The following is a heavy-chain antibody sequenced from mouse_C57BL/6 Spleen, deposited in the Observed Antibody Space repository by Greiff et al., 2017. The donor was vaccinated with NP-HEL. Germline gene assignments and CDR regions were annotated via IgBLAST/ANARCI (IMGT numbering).Heavy chain of an antibody. V-gene: IGHV1-64*01. J-gene: IGHJ4*01. CDR2: IHPNSGST. CDR1: GYTFTSYW. Sequence: QVHVKQPGAELVKPGASVKLSCKASGYTFTSYWMHWVKQRPGQGLEWIGMIHPNSGSTNYNEKFKSKATLTVDKSSSTAYMQLSSLTSEDSAVYYCARGRKDAMDYWGQGTSVTVSS. CDR3: ARGRKDAMDY.